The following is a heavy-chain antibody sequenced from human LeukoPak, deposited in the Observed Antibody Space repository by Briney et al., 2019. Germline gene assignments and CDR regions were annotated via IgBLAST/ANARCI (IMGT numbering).Heavy chain of an antibody. D-gene: IGHD4-17*01. V-gene: IGHV3-74*01. J-gene: IGHJ4*02. CDR3: AKSLTVTTRIHSIDP. Sequence: GGSLRLSCAASGFTFNSYWMHWVRQAPGKGLVWVSRINSDGSITNYADSVKGRFTISRDSSKSTLYLQMNSLRAEDTAVYYCAKSLTVTTRIHSIDPRGQGTLVTVSS. CDR1: GFTFNSYW. CDR2: INSDGSIT.